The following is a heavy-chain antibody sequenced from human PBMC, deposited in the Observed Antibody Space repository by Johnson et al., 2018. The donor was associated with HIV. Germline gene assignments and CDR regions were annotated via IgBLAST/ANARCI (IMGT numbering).Heavy chain of an antibody. CDR3: SKFVGYCSGGGCYTPGDT. CDR1: DFTFSGSP. J-gene: IGHJ3*02. CDR2: IRSKGNGYAT. V-gene: IGHV3-73*02. Sequence: EVQLVESGGGLVQPGGSLTLACTASDFTFSGSPLHWVRQASGKGLAWIGHIRSKGNGYATSYGASVKGRFTISRDDLQNTAYLQMNSLKTEDTAVYYCSKFVGYCSGGGCYTPGDTWGQGTMVTVSS. D-gene: IGHD2-15*01.